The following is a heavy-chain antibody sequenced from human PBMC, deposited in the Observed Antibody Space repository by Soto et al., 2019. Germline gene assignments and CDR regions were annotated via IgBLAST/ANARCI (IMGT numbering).Heavy chain of an antibody. D-gene: IGHD3-10*02. Sequence: GRSLRLSCAVSGFTFSSYSMTWVRQAPGKGLEWVSYISSSSSIIYYADSVKGRFTISRDNAKNSLDLQMNSLRDEDTAVYYCARDPACVHGVYVMDVCGQGSTVSVSS. CDR1: GFTFSSYS. V-gene: IGHV3-48*02. J-gene: IGHJ6*02. CDR2: ISSSSSII. CDR3: ARDPACVHGVYVMDV.